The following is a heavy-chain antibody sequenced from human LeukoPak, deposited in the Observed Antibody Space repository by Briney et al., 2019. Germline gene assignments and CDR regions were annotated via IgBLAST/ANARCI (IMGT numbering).Heavy chain of an antibody. D-gene: IGHD5-18*01. CDR2: INPNSGGT. CDR3: ARDPVDTAMVTGGY. Sequence: ASVKVSCKASGYTFISYGISWVRQAPGQGLEWMGWINPNSGGTNYAQKFQGRVTMTRDTSISTVYMELSRLRSDDTAVYYCARDPVDTAMVTGGYWGQGTLVTVSS. CDR1: GYTFISYG. J-gene: IGHJ4*02. V-gene: IGHV1-2*02.